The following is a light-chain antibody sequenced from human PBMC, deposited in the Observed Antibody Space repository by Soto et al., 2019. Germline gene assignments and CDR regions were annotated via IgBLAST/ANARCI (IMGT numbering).Light chain of an antibody. CDR2: EVN. CDR1: SSNVGSYKL. J-gene: IGLJ1*01. CDR3: CSSGGSPTYV. V-gene: IGLV2-23*02. Sequence: QSVLTQPASVSGSPGQSITISCTGTSSNVGSYKLVSWYQQHPGKAPKLMIFEVNKRPSGVSNRFSGSKSGNTASLTISGLKVEDEADYYCCSSGGSPTYVLGSGTNVTVL.